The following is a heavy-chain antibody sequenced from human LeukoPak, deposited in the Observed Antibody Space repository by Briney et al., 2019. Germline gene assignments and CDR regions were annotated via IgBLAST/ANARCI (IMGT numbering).Heavy chain of an antibody. D-gene: IGHD2-2*01. CDR2: ISAYNGNT. CDR1: GYTFTRYG. V-gene: IGHV1-18*01. CDR3: ARAEQYQLLLH. J-gene: IGHJ4*02. Sequence: ASVKVSCKASGYTFTRYGITWVRQAPGQGLEWMGWISAYNGNTNYAQKLQGGVTMTTDTSTSTGFLDLGSVRSDYTTVYYCARAEQYQLLLHWGQGTLVTVSS.